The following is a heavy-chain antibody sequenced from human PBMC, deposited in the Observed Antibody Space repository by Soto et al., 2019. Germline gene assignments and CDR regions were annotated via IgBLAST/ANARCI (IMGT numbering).Heavy chain of an antibody. J-gene: IGHJ4*02. D-gene: IGHD5-12*01. CDR1: GGSISSSSYY. Sequence: KPSETLSLTCTVSGGSISSSSYYWGWIRQPPGKGLEWIGSIYYSGSTYYNPSLKSRVTISVDTSKNQFSLKLSSVTAADTAVYYCERQRRGPTGPGNFDYWGQGTLVTVSS. V-gene: IGHV4-39*01. CDR3: ERQRRGPTGPGNFDY. CDR2: IYYSGST.